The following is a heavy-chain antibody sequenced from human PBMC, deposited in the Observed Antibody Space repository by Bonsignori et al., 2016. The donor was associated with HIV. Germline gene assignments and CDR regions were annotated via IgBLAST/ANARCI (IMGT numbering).Heavy chain of an antibody. CDR3: ARDDVWGSLDYYYYYMDV. J-gene: IGHJ6*03. CDR2: IYTSGST. V-gene: IGHV4-4*07. Sequence: LSCTVSGGSISSYYWSWIRQPAGKGLEWIGRIYTSGSTNYNPSLKSRVTMSVDTSKNQFSLKLSSVTAADTAVYYCARDDVWGSLDYYYYYMDVWGKGTTVTVSS. D-gene: IGHD7-27*01. CDR1: GGSISSYY.